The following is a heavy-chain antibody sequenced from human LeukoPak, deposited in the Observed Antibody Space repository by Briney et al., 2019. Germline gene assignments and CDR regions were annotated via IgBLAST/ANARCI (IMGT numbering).Heavy chain of an antibody. D-gene: IGHD2-2*01. CDR2: ISGSGGST. J-gene: IGHJ4*02. V-gene: IGHV3-23*01. CDR1: GGSISSGGYY. Sequence: LSLTCTVSGGSISSGGYYWSWVRQAPGKGLEWVSAISGSGGSTYYADSVKGRFTISRDNSKNTLYLQMNSLRAEDTAVYYCAQGPVVPAAPSNSLSSGWGQGTLVTVSS. CDR3: AQGPVVPAAPSNSLSSG.